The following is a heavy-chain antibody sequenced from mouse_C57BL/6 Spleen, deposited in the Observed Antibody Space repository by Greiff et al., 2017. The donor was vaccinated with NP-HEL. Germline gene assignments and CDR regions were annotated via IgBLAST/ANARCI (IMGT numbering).Heavy chain of an antibody. CDR2: ISDGGSYT. D-gene: IGHD2-3*01. J-gene: IGHJ2*01. Sequence: EVHLVESGGGLVKPGGSLKLSCAASGFTFSSYAMSWVRQTPEKRLEWVATISDGGSYTYYPDNVKGRFTISRDNAKNNLYLQMSHLKSEDTAMYYCARDRMNGYFDYFDYWGQGTTLTVSS. CDR3: ARDRMNGYFDYFDY. CDR1: GFTFSSYA. V-gene: IGHV5-4*01.